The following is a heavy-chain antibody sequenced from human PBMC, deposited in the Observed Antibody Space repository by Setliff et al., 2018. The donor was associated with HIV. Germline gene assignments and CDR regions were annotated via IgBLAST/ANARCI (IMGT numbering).Heavy chain of an antibody. CDR2: ISSSSSYI. J-gene: IGHJ6*03. CDR1: GFTFSTYS. Sequence: GESLRLSCVASGFTFSTYSMNWVRQAPGKGLEWVSSISSSSSYIYYADSLKGRFTISRDNAKNSLYLQMNSLRAEDTAVYYCARDPIDSGSYHLGYYYYMDVWGKGTTVTVSS. D-gene: IGHD1-26*01. V-gene: IGHV3-21*01. CDR3: ARDPIDSGSYHLGYYYYMDV.